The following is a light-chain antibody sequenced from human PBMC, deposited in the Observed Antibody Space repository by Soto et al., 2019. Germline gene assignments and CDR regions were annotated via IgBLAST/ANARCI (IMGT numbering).Light chain of an antibody. CDR2: AGS. Sequence: DIQMTQSPSSLSASGGDRVTITCRASQTIGRYLNWYQQQPGKAPKLLIYAGSNLQSGVPSRFSGTGSGTDFTLTISSLQPEDFATYYCQQSYSTPPTFGQGTKVDIK. V-gene: IGKV1-39*01. J-gene: IGKJ1*01. CDR1: QTIGRY. CDR3: QQSYSTPPT.